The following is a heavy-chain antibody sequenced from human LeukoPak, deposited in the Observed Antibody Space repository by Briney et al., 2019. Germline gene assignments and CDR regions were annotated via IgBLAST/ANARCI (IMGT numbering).Heavy chain of an antibody. Sequence: GGSLRLSCAASGFTFSSYAMSWVRQAPGKGLEWVSAISGSGGSTYYADSVKGRFTLSRDNSKNTLYLQMNSLRAEDTAVYYCANDFWSGYYTTNYWGQGTLVTVSS. CDR2: ISGSGGST. J-gene: IGHJ4*02. CDR3: ANDFWSGYYTTNY. V-gene: IGHV3-23*01. D-gene: IGHD3-3*01. CDR1: GFTFSSYA.